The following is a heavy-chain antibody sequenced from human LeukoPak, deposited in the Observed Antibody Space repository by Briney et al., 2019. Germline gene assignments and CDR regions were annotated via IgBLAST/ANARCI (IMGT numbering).Heavy chain of an antibody. CDR1: GYTFSSFW. J-gene: IGHJ4*02. CDR2: IYPGDSDI. Sequence: GESLKISCKGSGYTFSSFWIAWVRQMPGKGLEWMGIIYPGDSDIRYSPSFQGQVTISADKSISTAYLQWSSLKASGTAMYYCARYSSGWGAFDYWGQGTLVTVSS. D-gene: IGHD6-19*01. V-gene: IGHV5-51*01. CDR3: ARYSSGWGAFDY.